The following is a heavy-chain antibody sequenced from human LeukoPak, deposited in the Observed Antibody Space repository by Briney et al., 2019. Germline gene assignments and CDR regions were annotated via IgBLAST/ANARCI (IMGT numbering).Heavy chain of an antibody. CDR2: INHSGST. V-gene: IGHV4-34*01. J-gene: IGHJ5*02. D-gene: IGHD3-9*01. CDR3: ARGRRYDILTGPGRPSWFDP. CDR1: GGSFSGYY. Sequence: SETLSLTCAVYGGSFSGYYWSWIRQPPGKGLEWIGEINHSGSTNYNPSLKSRVTISVDTSKNQFSLKLSSVTAADTAVYYCARGRRYDILTGPGRPSWFDPWGQGTLVTVSS.